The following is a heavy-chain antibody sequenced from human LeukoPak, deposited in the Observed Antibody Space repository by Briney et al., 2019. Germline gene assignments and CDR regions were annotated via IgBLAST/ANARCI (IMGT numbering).Heavy chain of an antibody. CDR3: ARGRRELRYGPDY. J-gene: IGHJ4*02. D-gene: IGHD3-9*01. Sequence: GGSLRLSCAASGFTFSSYWMNWARQAPGKGLEWVASINHNGNVNYYVDSVKGRFTISRDNAKNSLYLQMSNLRAEDTAVYFCARGRRELRYGPDYWGQGTLVTVSS. V-gene: IGHV3-7*03. CDR1: GFTFSSYW. CDR2: INHNGNVN.